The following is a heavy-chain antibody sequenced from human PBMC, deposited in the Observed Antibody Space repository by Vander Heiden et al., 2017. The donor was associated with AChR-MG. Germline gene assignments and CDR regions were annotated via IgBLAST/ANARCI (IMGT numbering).Heavy chain of an antibody. D-gene: IGHD1-7*01. V-gene: IGHV3-21*01. CDR1: GFPFTSYS. CDR2: ISTTSSYI. CDR3: ARDQGWNYDPFDY. J-gene: IGHJ4*02. Sequence: EVQLVESGGGLVKPGGSLRLTCAAAGFPFTSYSMNWVRQAPGKGLEWVSSISTTSSYIYYADSVKGRFTISRDNAKNALSLQMSSLRAEDTAVYYCARDQGWNYDPFDYWGQGTLVTVSS.